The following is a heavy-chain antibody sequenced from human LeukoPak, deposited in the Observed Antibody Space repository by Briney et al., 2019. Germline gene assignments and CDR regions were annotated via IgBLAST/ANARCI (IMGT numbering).Heavy chain of an antibody. CDR1: GFTFSSYG. V-gene: IGHV3-33*06. CDR2: IWYDGSNK. J-gene: IGHJ5*02. CDR3: AKDPWKSYPPNWFDP. Sequence: GGSLRLSCAASGFTFSSYGMHWVRQAPGKGLEWVAVIWYDGSNKYYADSVKGRFTISRDNSKNTLYLQMNSLRAEDTAVYYCAKDPWKSYPPNWFDPWGQGTLVTVSS. D-gene: IGHD1-1*01.